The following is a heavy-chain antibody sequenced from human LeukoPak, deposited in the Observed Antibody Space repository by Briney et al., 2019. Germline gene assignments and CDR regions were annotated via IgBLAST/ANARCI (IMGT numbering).Heavy chain of an antibody. Sequence: ASVKVSCKASGYTFNNYYMHWVRPAPGQGLEWMGIINPSGDTASYSQKFQGRVTMTRDTSTSTLYMELSSLRSEDTAIYYCLRADSQQSFDHWGQGTLVTVSS. CDR1: GYTFNNYY. CDR3: LRADSQQSFDH. D-gene: IGHD3-22*01. V-gene: IGHV1-46*02. J-gene: IGHJ4*02. CDR2: INPSGDTA.